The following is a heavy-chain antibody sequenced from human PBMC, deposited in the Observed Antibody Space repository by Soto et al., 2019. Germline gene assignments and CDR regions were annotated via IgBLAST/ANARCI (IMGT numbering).Heavy chain of an antibody. J-gene: IGHJ6*02. V-gene: IGHV5-51*01. Sequence: PGESLKISCQGSGYSFMNYWIGWVRQMPGKGLGWMGVIYPGDSDTRYSPSFQGQVTISADKSINTAFLQWSSLKASDTAIYYCARNRQRQYYYGMDVWGQGTTVTVSS. CDR1: GYSFMNYW. D-gene: IGHD1-1*01. CDR3: ARNRQRQYYYGMDV. CDR2: IYPGDSDT.